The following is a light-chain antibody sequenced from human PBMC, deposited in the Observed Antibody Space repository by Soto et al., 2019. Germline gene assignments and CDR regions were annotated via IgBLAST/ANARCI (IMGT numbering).Light chain of an antibody. CDR1: QDISSY. CDR3: QQLNNYPLS. Sequence: IQLTQSPSSLSAPVGDRVSITCRASQDISSYLAWYQQEPGKAPKLLIYGASILQSGVPSRFSGSGSGTDFTLTINSLQPEDFATYYCQQLNNYPLSFGGGTKVEIK. CDR2: GAS. J-gene: IGKJ4*01. V-gene: IGKV1-9*01.